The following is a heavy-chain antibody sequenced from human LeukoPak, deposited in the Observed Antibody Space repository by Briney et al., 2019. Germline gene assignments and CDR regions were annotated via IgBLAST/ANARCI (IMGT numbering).Heavy chain of an antibody. CDR2: ISSGSSYI. D-gene: IGHD3-16*01. CDR1: GFTFSSYS. J-gene: IGHJ5*02. V-gene: IGHV3-21*01. CDR3: ARGTPPWGWFDP. Sequence: PGGSLRLSCAASGFTFSSYSMNWVRQAPGKGLEWVSSISSGSSYIYYADSVKGRFTISRDNAKNSLYLQMNSLRAEDTAVYYCARGTPPWGWFDPWGQGTLVTVSS.